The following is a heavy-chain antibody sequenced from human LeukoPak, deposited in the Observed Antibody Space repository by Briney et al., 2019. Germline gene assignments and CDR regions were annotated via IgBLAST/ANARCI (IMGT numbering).Heavy chain of an antibody. CDR2: INAGNGNT. Sequence: ASVKVSCKASGYTFTSYAMHWVRQAPGQRLEWMGWINAGNGNTKYSQKFQGRVTITRDTSASTAYMELSSLRSEDTAVYYCARTKEIAVAGTYFDYWGQGTLVTVSS. J-gene: IGHJ4*02. D-gene: IGHD6-19*01. CDR1: GYTFTSYA. V-gene: IGHV1-3*01. CDR3: ARTKEIAVAGTYFDY.